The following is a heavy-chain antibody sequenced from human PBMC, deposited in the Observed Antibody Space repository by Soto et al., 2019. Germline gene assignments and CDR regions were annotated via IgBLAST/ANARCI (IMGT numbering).Heavy chain of an antibody. CDR1: GYTFTSFP. J-gene: IGHJ1*01. Sequence: QVQRVQSGAEVKKPGASVTVSCKASGYTFTSFPIHWVRQAPGQRLEWMGWINAGNGDTKYSQKFQGRVTVTRDTSASTAYMELISLRSEDTAVYYCTRAPRGEHWGQGTLVTVSS. CDR3: TRAPRGEH. V-gene: IGHV1-3*01. CDR2: INAGNGDT. D-gene: IGHD2-21*01.